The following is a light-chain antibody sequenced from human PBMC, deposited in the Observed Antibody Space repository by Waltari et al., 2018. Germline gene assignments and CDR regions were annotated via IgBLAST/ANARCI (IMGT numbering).Light chain of an antibody. Sequence: QSVLTQPPSVSWAPAQRVTISCPGSSSNIGAGFAVHWYQQLPSTAPKLLIYGNNRRPSGVPDRFSASKSGTSASLAITGLQAEDEADYYCQSYDSSPGVVFGGGTK. CDR1: SSNIGAGFA. J-gene: IGLJ2*01. CDR2: GNN. CDR3: QSYDSSPGVV. V-gene: IGLV1-40*01.